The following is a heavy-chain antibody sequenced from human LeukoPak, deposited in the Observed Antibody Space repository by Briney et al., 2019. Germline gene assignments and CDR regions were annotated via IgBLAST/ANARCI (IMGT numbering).Heavy chain of an antibody. CDR2: IYTSGST. D-gene: IGHD1-1*01. CDR3: ARESNWNDPFDI. V-gene: IGHV4-4*07. J-gene: IGHJ3*02. CDR1: DDSITIYY. Sequence: SETLSLTCTASDDSITIYYWSWIRQPAGKGLEWIGRIYTSGSTNYNPSLKSRVTMSVDTSKNQFSLKLSSVTAADTAVYYCARESNWNDPFDIWGQGTMVTVSS.